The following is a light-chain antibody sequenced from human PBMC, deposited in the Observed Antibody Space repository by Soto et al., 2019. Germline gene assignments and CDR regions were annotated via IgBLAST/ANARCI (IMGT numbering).Light chain of an antibody. CDR1: QSLSSN. Sequence: ERVMTQSPATLSVSPGERATLSCRASQSLSSNLAWYQQKPGQAPRLLIYDASNRATGIPARFSGGGSGTDFTLTVSSLEPEDFAVYYCQQRTNWPPTFGQGTKLEI. V-gene: IGKV3-11*01. CDR3: QQRTNWPPT. J-gene: IGKJ2*01. CDR2: DAS.